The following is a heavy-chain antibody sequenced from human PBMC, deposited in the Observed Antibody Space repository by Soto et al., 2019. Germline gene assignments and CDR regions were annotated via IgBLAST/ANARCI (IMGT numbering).Heavy chain of an antibody. J-gene: IGHJ4*02. V-gene: IGHV5-51*01. D-gene: IGHD4-17*01. Sequence: GESLKISCKSRGYKFTTYWIGWERQMPGKGLERMAIIYPDDSDSRYSPSFQGQVTISADKSISTAYLQWSSLKASDTAIYYCVATYGDYLDYWGQGTLVTVSS. CDR2: IYPDDSDS. CDR3: VATYGDYLDY. CDR1: GYKFTTYW.